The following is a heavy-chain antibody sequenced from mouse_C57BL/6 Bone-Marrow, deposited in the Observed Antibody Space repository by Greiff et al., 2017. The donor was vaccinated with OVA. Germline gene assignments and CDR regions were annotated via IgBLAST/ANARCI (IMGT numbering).Heavy chain of an antibody. CDR3: AREGDVGWYFDV. CDR1: GFTFSDYY. Sequence: EVKLMESEGGLVQPGSSMKLSCTASGFTFSDYYMAWVRQVPEKGLEWVANINYDGSSTYYLDSLKSRFIISRDNAKNILYLQMSSLKSEDTATYYGAREGDVGWYFDVWGTGTTVTVSS. V-gene: IGHV5-16*01. D-gene: IGHD3-3*01. CDR2: INYDGSST. J-gene: IGHJ1*03.